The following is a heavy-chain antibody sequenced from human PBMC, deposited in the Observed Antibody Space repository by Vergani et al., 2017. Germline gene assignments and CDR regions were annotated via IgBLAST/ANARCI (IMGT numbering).Heavy chain of an antibody. CDR2: ISYDGSNK. Sequence: QVQLVESGGGVVQPGRSLRLSCAASGFTFSSYGMHWVRQAPGKGLEWVAVISYDGSNKYYADSVKGRFTISRDNSKNTLYLQMNSLRAEDTAVYYCARVPQGYSYGDAFDIWGQGTMVTVSS. J-gene: IGHJ3*02. CDR1: GFTFSSYG. D-gene: IGHD5-18*01. CDR3: ARVPQGYSYGDAFDI. V-gene: IGHV3-30*03.